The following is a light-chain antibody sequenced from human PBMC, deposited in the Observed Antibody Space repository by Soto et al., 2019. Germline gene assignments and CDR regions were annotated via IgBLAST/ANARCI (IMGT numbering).Light chain of an antibody. CDR3: AAWDDSLNGVV. CDR1: NSNVGSNP. J-gene: IGLJ2*01. Sequence: QSVLTQAPSASGTPGQSVTISCSGSNSNVGSNPVNWYQQFPGTAPKLLIYTNDLRPSGVPGRISGSKSGTSASLAISGLQSEDEANYYCAAWDDSLNGVVFGGGTKVTVL. CDR2: TND. V-gene: IGLV1-44*01.